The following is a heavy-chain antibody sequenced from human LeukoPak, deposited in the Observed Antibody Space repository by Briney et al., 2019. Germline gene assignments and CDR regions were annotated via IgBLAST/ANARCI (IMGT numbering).Heavy chain of an antibody. CDR3: ARVPTSYSGTYYFDY. Sequence: GGSLRLSCAASGFTFSSYAMHWVRQAPGKGLEWVAVISYDGSNKYYADSVKGRFTISRDNAKNSLYLQMNSLRAEDTAVYYCARVPTSYSGTYYFDYWGQGTLVTVSS. V-gene: IGHV3-30-3*01. D-gene: IGHD1-26*01. CDR2: ISYDGSNK. CDR1: GFTFSSYA. J-gene: IGHJ4*02.